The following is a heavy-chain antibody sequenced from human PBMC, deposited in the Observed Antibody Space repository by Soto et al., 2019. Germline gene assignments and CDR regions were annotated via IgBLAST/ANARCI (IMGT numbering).Heavy chain of an antibody. D-gene: IGHD1-1*01. CDR3: AKDLVNEGSYYYYGMYV. Sequence: QVQLVESGGGVVQPGRSLRLSCAASGFTFSSYGMHWVRQAPGKGLEWVAVISYDGSNKYYADSVKGRFTISRDNSKNTLYLQMNSLRAEDTAVYYCAKDLVNEGSYYYYGMYVWGQGTTVTVSS. J-gene: IGHJ6*02. CDR2: ISYDGSNK. V-gene: IGHV3-30*18. CDR1: GFTFSSYG.